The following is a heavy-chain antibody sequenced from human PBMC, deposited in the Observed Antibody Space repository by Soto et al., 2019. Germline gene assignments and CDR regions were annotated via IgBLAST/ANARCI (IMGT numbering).Heavy chain of an antibody. CDR2: IVPLFGTT. CDR1: GGNFSSYA. V-gene: IGHV1-69*01. CDR3: ARARGLSGYNWFDP. Sequence: QAQLVQSGAELKKPGSSVKVSCKASGGNFSSYAISWLRQAPGQGLEWMGGIVPLFGTTNYAQKFKGRLMITADDSTTPASMELSSLRFEDTAVYYWARARGLSGYNWFDPWGQGSPFPVSS. J-gene: IGHJ5*02. D-gene: IGHD6-25*01.